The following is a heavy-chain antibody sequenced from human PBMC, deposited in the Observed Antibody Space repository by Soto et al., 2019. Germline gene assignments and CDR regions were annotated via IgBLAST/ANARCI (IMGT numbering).Heavy chain of an antibody. CDR1: GFSLSTYGMG. CDR3: ARLTRGVYDLDRLWEKFES. D-gene: IGHD5-12*01. V-gene: IGHV2-5*02. CDR2: IYWDDDK. Sequence: QITVKESGLTLVKPTETLTLTCTFSGFSLSTYGMGVGWIRQPPGKALEWLALIYWDDDKRYSPSLRSRLTITKDTYQNQVDLTTTNMDPVETATYYCARLTRGVYDLDRLWEKFESWGPGTLVTGSS. J-gene: IGHJ4*02.